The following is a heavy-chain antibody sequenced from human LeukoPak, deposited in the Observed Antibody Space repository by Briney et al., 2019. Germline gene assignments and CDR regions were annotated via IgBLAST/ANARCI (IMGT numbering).Heavy chain of an antibody. J-gene: IGHJ4*02. D-gene: IGHD6-6*01. CDR1: GFIFSSYE. V-gene: IGHV3-48*03. CDR2: ISSGGSAI. CDR3: ARDSIASWDY. Sequence: PGGSLRLSCAASGFIFSSYEMNWVRQAPGKGLEWISYISSGGSAIYYADSVKGRFTISRDNAKNSLYLQMNSLRAEDTAVYYCARDSIASWDYWGQGTLVAVSS.